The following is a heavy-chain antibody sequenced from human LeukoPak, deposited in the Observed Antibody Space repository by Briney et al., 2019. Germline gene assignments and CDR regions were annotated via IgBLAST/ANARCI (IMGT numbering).Heavy chain of an antibody. V-gene: IGHV3-48*02. CDR2: ISTGSSTT. D-gene: IGHD6-13*01. CDR1: GFIFSNYA. J-gene: IGHJ4*02. Sequence: GGSLRLSCAASGFIFSNYAMNWVRQAPGKGLEWVSYISTGSSTTYYADSVKGRFTISRDNVENSLYLQMNSLRDEDTAVYYCARVAAGYSVNYFDYWGQGTLITVSS. CDR3: ARVAAGYSVNYFDY.